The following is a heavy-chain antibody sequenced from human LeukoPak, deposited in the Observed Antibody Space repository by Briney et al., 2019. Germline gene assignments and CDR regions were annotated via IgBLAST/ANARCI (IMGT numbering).Heavy chain of an antibody. CDR1: GGSISSSSYY. CDR3: ARRRTPGIKGHIVVVPAARGVFDY. CDR2: IYYSGST. J-gene: IGHJ4*02. Sequence: SETLSLTCTVSGGSISSSSYYWGWIRQPPGKGLEWIGSIYYSGSTYYNPSLKSRVTISVDTSKNQFSLKLSSVTAADTAVYYCARRRTPGIKGHIVVVPAARGVFDYWGQGTLVTVSS. V-gene: IGHV4-39*01. D-gene: IGHD2-2*01.